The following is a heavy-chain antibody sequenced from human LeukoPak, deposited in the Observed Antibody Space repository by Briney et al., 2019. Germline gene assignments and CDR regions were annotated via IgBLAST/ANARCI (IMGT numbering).Heavy chain of an antibody. CDR1: GGSFSGYY. V-gene: IGHV4-34*01. CDR2: INHSGST. CDR3: ARGRQFSNWFHP. J-gene: IGHJ5*02. Sequence: SETLSLTCAVYGGSFSGYYWSWIRQPPGKGLEWIGEINHSGSTNYNPSRKSRVTISVDTSKNQFYLKLSSVTAADTAVYYCARGRQFSNWFHPWGEGPLVTVSS.